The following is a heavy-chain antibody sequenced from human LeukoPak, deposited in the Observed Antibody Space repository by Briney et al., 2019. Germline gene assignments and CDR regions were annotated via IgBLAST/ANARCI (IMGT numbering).Heavy chain of an antibody. CDR1: GGSISSSSYY. V-gene: IGHV4-39*07. CDR3: AREGRCGGDCDFRTSFDY. CDR2: IYYSGST. J-gene: IGHJ4*02. D-gene: IGHD2-21*02. Sequence: SETLSLTCTVSGGSISSSSYYWGWIRQPPGKGLEWIGSIYYSGSTYYNPSLKSRVTISVDTSKNQFSLKLSSVTAADTAVYYCAREGRCGGDCDFRTSFDYWGQGTLVTVSS.